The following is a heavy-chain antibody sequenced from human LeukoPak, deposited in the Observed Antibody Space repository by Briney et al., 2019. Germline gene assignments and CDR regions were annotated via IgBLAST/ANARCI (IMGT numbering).Heavy chain of an antibody. D-gene: IGHD3-10*01. CDR2: IMSDGTRT. V-gene: IGHV3-74*01. Sequence: GGSLRLSCTASGFTFSSYWMHWVRQAPGKGLVWVSRIMSDGTRTNYADSVKDRFTISRDNARNTLHLQMNSLRAEDTAVYYCARGGGPSGNWFDPWGQGTLVTVSS. J-gene: IGHJ5*02. CDR1: GFTFSSYW. CDR3: ARGGGPSGNWFDP.